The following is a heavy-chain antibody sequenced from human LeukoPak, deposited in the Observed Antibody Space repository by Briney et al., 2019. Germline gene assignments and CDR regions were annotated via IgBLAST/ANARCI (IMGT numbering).Heavy chain of an antibody. CDR1: GFTFSSYA. CDR3: ARDPPLTPGWNAFDI. Sequence: GGSLRLSCAASGFTFSSYAMSWVRQAPGKGLEWVSAISGSGGSTYYADSVKGRFTISRDNSKNTLYLQMNSLRAEDTALYYCARDPPLTPGWNAFDIWGQGTMVTASS. V-gene: IGHV3-23*01. J-gene: IGHJ3*02. CDR2: ISGSGGST. D-gene: IGHD1-14*01.